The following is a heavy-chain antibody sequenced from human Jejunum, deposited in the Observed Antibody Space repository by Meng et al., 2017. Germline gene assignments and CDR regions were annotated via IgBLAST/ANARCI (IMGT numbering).Heavy chain of an antibody. Sequence: QVHLQESGPGLVKPSETLSLTCTVSGGSISSTTTYWGWIRQPPGKTLEWIGSIYYSGSTHYNPSLKRRVFVSIDTSKDQFSLKLTSAAAADTAIYYCARNRTQGFFDIWSQGTLVTVSS. CDR2: IYYSGST. CDR3: ARNRTQGFFDI. D-gene: IGHD1/OR15-1a*01. J-gene: IGHJ4*02. V-gene: IGHV4-39*01. CDR1: GGSISSTTTY.